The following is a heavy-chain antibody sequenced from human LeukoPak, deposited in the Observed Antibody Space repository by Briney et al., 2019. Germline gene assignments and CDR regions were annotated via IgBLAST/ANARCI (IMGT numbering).Heavy chain of an antibody. CDR1: GFIFSTYT. V-gene: IGHV3-23*01. D-gene: IGHD3-10*01. Sequence: GGSLRISCAASGFIFSTYTMNWVRQAPGKWLDWVSAFSGGGGGTYYADFVKGRFTISRDNSKNTLYLQMNSLRAEDTAAYYCAKGTERYREVSSFDYWGQGTLVAVSS. CDR3: AKGTERYREVSSFDY. CDR2: FSGGGGGT. J-gene: IGHJ4*02.